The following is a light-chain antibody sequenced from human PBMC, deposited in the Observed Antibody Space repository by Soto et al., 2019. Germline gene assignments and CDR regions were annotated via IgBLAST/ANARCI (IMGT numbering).Light chain of an antibody. CDR1: QSISSY. CDR2: AVS. V-gene: IGKV1-39*01. CDR3: QQTYSTPRT. Sequence: DIQMTQSPSSLPASVGDRVTITCRASQSISSYLNWYQQKPGKPPKLLIYAVSSFQSGVPSRFSGSGSGTDFSLTITSLQPEDFATYYCQQTYSTPRTFGQGTKVEIK. J-gene: IGKJ1*01.